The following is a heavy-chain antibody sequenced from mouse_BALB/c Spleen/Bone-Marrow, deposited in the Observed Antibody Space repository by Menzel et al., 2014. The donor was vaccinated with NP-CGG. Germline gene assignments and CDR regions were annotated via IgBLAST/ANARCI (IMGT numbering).Heavy chain of an antibody. D-gene: IGHD4-1*01. CDR3: ARRLTGTSAMDY. CDR1: GYAFTNYL. Sequence: VQRVESGAELVRPGTSVKVSCKASGYAFTNYLIEWVKRRPGQGLEWIGVINPGSGSTNFNENFKGKATLTADKSSSTAYMQLSSLTSDDSAVYFCARRLTGTSAMDYWGQGTSVTVSS. J-gene: IGHJ4*01. CDR2: INPGSGST. V-gene: IGHV1-54*01.